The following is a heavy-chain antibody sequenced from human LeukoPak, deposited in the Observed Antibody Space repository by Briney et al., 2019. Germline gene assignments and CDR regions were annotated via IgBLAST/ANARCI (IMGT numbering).Heavy chain of an antibody. Sequence: SETLSLTCTVSGGSISSYYWSWIRQPPGKGLEWIGYIYYSGSTNYNPSLKSRVTISVDTSKNLFSLKLSSVTAADTAVYYCAREDTAMVNGLDYWGQGTLVTVSS. CDR3: AREDTAMVNGLDY. J-gene: IGHJ4*02. CDR1: GGSISSYY. D-gene: IGHD5-18*01. CDR2: IYYSGST. V-gene: IGHV4-59*01.